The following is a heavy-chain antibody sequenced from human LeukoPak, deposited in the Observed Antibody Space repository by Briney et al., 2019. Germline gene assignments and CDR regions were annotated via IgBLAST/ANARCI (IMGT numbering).Heavy chain of an antibody. CDR3: ARARLMINGAFDI. Sequence: SGGSLRLSCAASGFTFSDYYMNWIRQAPGKGLEWVSYISDSGSSIYYADSVEGRFTISRDNAMNSLYLQMSSLRVEDTAVYYCARARLMINGAFDIWGQGTMVTVSS. D-gene: IGHD3-16*01. J-gene: IGHJ3*02. CDR2: ISDSGSSI. CDR1: GFTFSDYY. V-gene: IGHV3-11*01.